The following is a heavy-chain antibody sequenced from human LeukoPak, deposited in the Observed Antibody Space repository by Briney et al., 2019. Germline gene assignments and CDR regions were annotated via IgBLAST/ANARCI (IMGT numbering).Heavy chain of an antibody. CDR2: INPSGGST. J-gene: IGHJ4*02. CDR3: ARLAYYDSSGLTYFDY. D-gene: IGHD3-22*01. V-gene: IGHV1-46*01. Sequence: ASVKVSCKASGYTFTSYYMHWVRQAPRQGLEWMGIINPSGGSTSYAQKFQGRVTMTRDTSTSTVYMELSSLRSEDTAVYYCARLAYYDSSGLTYFDYWGQGTLVTVSS. CDR1: GYTFTSYY.